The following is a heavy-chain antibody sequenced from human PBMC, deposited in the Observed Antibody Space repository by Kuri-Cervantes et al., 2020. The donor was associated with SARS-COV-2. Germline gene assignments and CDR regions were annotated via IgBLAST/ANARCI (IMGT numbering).Heavy chain of an antibody. Sequence: SETLSLTCTVSGGSISSYYWSWIRQPPGKGLEWIGYTYYSGSTNYNPSLKSRVTISVDTSKNQLSLKLSSVTAADTAVYYCARGRRYSLPGGLDYWGQGTLVTVSS. D-gene: IGHD3-9*01. CDR1: GGSISSYY. V-gene: IGHV4-59*12. J-gene: IGHJ4*02. CDR3: ARGRRYSLPGGLDY. CDR2: TYYSGST.